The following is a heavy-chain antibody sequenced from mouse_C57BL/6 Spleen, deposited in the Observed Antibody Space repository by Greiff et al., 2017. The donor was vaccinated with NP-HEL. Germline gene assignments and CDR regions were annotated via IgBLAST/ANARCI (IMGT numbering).Heavy chain of an antibody. CDR1: GYAFSSSW. CDR3: ARGCDGSFDY. J-gene: IGHJ2*01. Sequence: QVQLQQSGPELVKPGASVKISCKASGYAFSSSWMNWVKQRPGKGLKWIGRIYPGDGDTNYNGKFKGKATLTADKSSSTAYMQLSSLTSEDSAVYFCARGCDGSFDYWGQGTTLTVSS. D-gene: IGHD1-1*01. CDR2: IYPGDGDT. V-gene: IGHV1-82*01.